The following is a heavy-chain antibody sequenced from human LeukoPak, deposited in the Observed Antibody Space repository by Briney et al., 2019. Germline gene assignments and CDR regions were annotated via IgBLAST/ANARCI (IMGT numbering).Heavy chain of an antibody. CDR1: GFTFSSYS. V-gene: IGHV3-48*04. CDR3: ARHVVAVGFDY. J-gene: IGHJ4*02. Sequence: GGSLRLSCAASGFTFSSYSMNWVRQAPGKGLEWVSYISSSSSTIYYADSVKGRFTISRDNAKNSLYLQMNSLRAEDAALYYCARHVVAVGFDYWGQGTLVTVSS. CDR2: ISSSSSTI. D-gene: IGHD3-22*01.